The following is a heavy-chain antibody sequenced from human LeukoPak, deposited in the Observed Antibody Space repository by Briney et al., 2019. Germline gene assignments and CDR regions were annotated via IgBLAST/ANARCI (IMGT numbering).Heavy chain of an antibody. D-gene: IGHD3-10*01. CDR1: GFAFSSYG. Sequence: GRSLRLSCAASGFAFSSYGMHWVRQAPGKGLEWVAVISYDGSNTYYADSVRGRFTISRDNSKNMLYLQMNSLRAEDTAVYYCAKPYYYGSRSYMDYWGQGTLVTVSS. CDR3: AKPYYYGSRSYMDY. V-gene: IGHV3-30*18. CDR2: ISYDGSNT. J-gene: IGHJ4*02.